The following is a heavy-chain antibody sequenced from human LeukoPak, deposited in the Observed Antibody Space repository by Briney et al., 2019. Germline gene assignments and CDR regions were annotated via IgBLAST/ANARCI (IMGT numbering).Heavy chain of an antibody. V-gene: IGHV4-59*12. CDR1: GGSISSYH. Sequence: SETLSLTCTVSGGSISSYHWSWIRQPPGKGLQWIGFIYSSGSTNFNPSLTSRVTISVDTSKNQFSLKLSYVTAADTAVYYCARGPQASYYGSGSYYGYWGQGTLVTVSS. CDR2: IYSSGST. D-gene: IGHD3-10*01. J-gene: IGHJ4*02. CDR3: ARGPQASYYGSGSYYGY.